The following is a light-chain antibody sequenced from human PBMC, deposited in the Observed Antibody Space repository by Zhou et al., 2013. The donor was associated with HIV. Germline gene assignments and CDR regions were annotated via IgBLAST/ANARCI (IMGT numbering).Light chain of an antibody. Sequence: DIQMTQSPSSLSASVGDRVTITCRASQSISSYLNWYQQKPGKAPNLLIYAASNLQSGVPSRFSGSGSGTDFTLTISSLQPDDFATYYCQQYNSYPLTFGGGTKVEIK. CDR1: QSISSY. J-gene: IGKJ4*01. V-gene: IGKV1-39*01. CDR2: AAS. CDR3: QQYNSYPLT.